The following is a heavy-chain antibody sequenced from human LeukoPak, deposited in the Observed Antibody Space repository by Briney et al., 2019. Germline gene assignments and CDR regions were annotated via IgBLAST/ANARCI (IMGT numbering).Heavy chain of an antibody. Sequence: ASVKVSCKASGYTFTSSDINWVRQATGQGLEWMGWINPNSGNTGYAQKFQGRVTMTRDTSTSTAYMELRSLRFEDTAVYYCARDGERSYDLWGRGTLVTVSS. V-gene: IGHV1-8*01. CDR1: GYTFTSSD. CDR3: ARDGERSYDL. D-gene: IGHD3-10*01. CDR2: INPNSGNT. J-gene: IGHJ2*01.